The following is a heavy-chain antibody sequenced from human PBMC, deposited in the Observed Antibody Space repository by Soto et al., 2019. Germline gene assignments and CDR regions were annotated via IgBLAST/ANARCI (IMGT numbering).Heavy chain of an antibody. Sequence: QVQLVQSGAEVKKPGASVKVSCKASGYTFTSYSISWVRQAPGQGLEWMGWISVYTGNTKYAQRLQGRVTMTTDTPTSTAYMELRSLRSDDTAVYYCARELAEDNSGYYYASPGYYYSYGMDVWGQGTTVTVSS. D-gene: IGHD3-22*01. CDR3: ARELAEDNSGYYYASPGYYYSYGMDV. J-gene: IGHJ6*02. CDR2: ISVYTGNT. CDR1: GYTFTSYS. V-gene: IGHV1-18*01.